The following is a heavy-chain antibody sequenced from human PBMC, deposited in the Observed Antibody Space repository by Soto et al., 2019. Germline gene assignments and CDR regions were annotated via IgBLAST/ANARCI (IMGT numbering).Heavy chain of an antibody. CDR1: GGSISNAAYS. J-gene: IGHJ4*02. V-gene: IGHV4-30-2*01. Sequence: SETLSLTCTVSGGSISNAAYSWSWIRQPPGKGLEWIGYIYPSGMPFYNPSLRSRVTIPIDRSNDQFSLNLKSVTAADTAVYYCARERGGYGLFDSWGQGTLVTVSS. CDR2: IYPSGMP. D-gene: IGHD5-18*01. CDR3: ARERGGYGLFDS.